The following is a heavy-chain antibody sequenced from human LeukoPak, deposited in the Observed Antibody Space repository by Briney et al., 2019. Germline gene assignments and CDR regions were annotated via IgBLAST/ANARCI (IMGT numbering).Heavy chain of an antibody. V-gene: IGHV3-48*03. CDR2: ISSSGSTT. CDR3: ARGTTYFDY. D-gene: IGHD2/OR15-2a*01. Sequence: GGSLRLSCAASGFTFSFYEMNWVRQAQGKGLEWVSYISSSGSTTYYADSVKGRFTISRENAKNSLYLQMNSLRAEDTAVYYCARGTTYFDYWGQGTLVTVSS. CDR1: GFTFSFYE. J-gene: IGHJ4*02.